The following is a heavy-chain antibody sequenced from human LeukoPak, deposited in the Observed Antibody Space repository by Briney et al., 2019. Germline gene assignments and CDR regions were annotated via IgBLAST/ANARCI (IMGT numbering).Heavy chain of an antibody. J-gene: IGHJ4*02. CDR2: VFHSGNT. V-gene: IGHV4-38-2*02. CDR3: ARDRSVGVLPAPPFDF. CDR1: GYSISSTYY. Sequence: SETLSLTCTVSGYSISSTYYWGWIRQPPGKGLEWVGSVFHSGNTYHNPSLKSRLTISADTSKNQFSLTLTSVTAADTAVYYCARDRSVGVLPAPPFDFWGQGTLVTVSS. D-gene: IGHD6-6*01.